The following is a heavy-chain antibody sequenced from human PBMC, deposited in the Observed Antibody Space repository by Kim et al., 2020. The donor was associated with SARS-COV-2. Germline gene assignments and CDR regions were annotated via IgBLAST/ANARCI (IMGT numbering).Heavy chain of an antibody. CDR3: ARMVTYGSGNPDAFDI. J-gene: IGHJ3*02. V-gene: IGHV3-11*04. D-gene: IGHD3-10*01. Sequence: SVKGRFTISRDNAKNSLYLQVHSLRAEDTALYYCARMVTYGSGNPDAFDIWGQGTLVIVSS.